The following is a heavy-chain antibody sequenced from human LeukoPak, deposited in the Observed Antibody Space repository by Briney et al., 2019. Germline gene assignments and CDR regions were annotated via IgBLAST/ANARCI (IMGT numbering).Heavy chain of an antibody. D-gene: IGHD3-22*01. Sequence: SETLSLTCTVSGGSISSYYWSWVRQPPGKGLEWIGHIYDTGNTNYNPSLESRVTISVDTSKNQFSLRLTSVTAADTAVYFCARATPWLLPGYWGQGTLVTVSS. V-gene: IGHV4-59*01. CDR2: IYDTGNT. CDR1: GGSISSYY. J-gene: IGHJ4*02. CDR3: ARATPWLLPGY.